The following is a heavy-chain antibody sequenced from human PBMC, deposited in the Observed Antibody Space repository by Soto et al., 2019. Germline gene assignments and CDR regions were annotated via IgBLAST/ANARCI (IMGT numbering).Heavy chain of an antibody. Sequence: DSGKVCLNASGYPFTGYYMHLDRQAPGQGLEWMGWINTNSGGTNYAQKFQGWVTMTRDTSISTAYMELSRLRSDDTAVYYCARFSGATATFDGYYGMDVWGQGTTVPVSP. J-gene: IGHJ6*01. CDR1: GYPFTGYY. CDR3: ARFSGATATFDGYYGMDV. CDR2: INTNSGGT. D-gene: IGHD1-26*01. V-gene: IGHV1-2*04.